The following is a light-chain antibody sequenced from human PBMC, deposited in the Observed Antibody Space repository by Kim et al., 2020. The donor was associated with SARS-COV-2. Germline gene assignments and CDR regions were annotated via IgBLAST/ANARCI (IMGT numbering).Light chain of an antibody. J-gene: IGKJ2*03. CDR1: QSIRSY. V-gene: IGKV1-39*01. CDR3: QGTYSNPPFMFS. Sequence: VVDRVTITCRARQSIRSYLKWYQQKPGKAPKLLIYAASSLQSGVPARFSGSGSGTDFTLTISSLQPEDFATYYCQGTYSNPPFMFSCGQGNKLEI. CDR2: AAS.